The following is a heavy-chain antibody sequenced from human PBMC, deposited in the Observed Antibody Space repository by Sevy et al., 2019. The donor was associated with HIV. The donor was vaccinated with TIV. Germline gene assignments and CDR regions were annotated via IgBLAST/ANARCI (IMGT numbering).Heavy chain of an antibody. CDR3: VRGGTGYSYGYY. Sequence: GGSLRLSCAVSGFTVSNNYMSCVRQAPGKGLEWVSGIYSGGSTDYADSAKGRFTISRDNFKNTLYLQMNSLRAEDTAVYYCVRGGTGYSYGYYWGEGTLVTVSS. CDR1: GFTVSNNY. J-gene: IGHJ4*02. CDR2: IYSGGST. V-gene: IGHV3-53*01. D-gene: IGHD5-18*01.